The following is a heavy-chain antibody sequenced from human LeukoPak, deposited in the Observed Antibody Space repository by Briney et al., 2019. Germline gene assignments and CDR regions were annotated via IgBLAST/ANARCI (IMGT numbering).Heavy chain of an antibody. CDR3: ARGRAVAHPAEDY. CDR1: GYTFTGYY. CDR2: INPNSGGT. V-gene: IGHV1-2*02. J-gene: IGHJ4*02. Sequence: GASVKVSCKASGYTFTGYYMHWVRQAPGQGLEWMGWINPNSGGTNYAQKFQGRVTMTRDTSISTAYMELSGLRSDDTAVYYCARGRAVAHPAEDYWGQGTLVTVSS. D-gene: IGHD6-19*01.